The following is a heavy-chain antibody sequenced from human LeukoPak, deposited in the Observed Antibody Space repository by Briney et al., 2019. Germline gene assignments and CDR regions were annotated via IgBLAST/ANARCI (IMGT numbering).Heavy chain of an antibody. V-gene: IGHV4-31*03. CDR3: ATAEWEYSYFDS. CDR1: GGSISRGGYY. CDR2: TSYSGST. D-gene: IGHD1-26*01. Sequence: SETLSLTCTVSGGSISRGGYYWSWIRQHPGKGLEWIGYTSYSGSTYYNPSPMSRITISVDRSQNQFSLKMRDVTAADTAVYFCATAEWEYSYFDSWGQGALVAVSS. J-gene: IGHJ4*02.